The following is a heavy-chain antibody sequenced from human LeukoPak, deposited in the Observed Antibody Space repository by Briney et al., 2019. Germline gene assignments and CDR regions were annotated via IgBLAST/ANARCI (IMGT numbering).Heavy chain of an antibody. V-gene: IGHV4-34*01. Sequence: SETLSLTCAVYGGSFSGYYWSWIRQPPGKGLEWIGEINHSGSTNYNPSLKSRVTISVDTSKNQFSLKVSSVTAADTAVYYCASWIAAAKYFQHWGQGTLVTVSS. CDR3: ASWIAAAKYFQH. CDR1: GGSFSGYY. CDR2: INHSGST. D-gene: IGHD6-13*01. J-gene: IGHJ1*01.